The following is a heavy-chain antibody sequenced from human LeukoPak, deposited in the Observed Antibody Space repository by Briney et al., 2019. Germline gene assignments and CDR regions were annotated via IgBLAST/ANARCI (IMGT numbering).Heavy chain of an antibody. D-gene: IGHD2-21*02. Sequence: ASVKVSCKASGYTFTGYYMHWVRQAPGQGLEWMGWINPNSGGTNYAQKFQGRVTMTRDTSISTAYMELSRLRSDDTAVYYCARASPYCGGDCYSGNWFDPWGQGTLVTVSS. CDR3: ARASPYCGGDCYSGNWFDP. V-gene: IGHV1-2*02. CDR1: GYTFTGYY. CDR2: INPNSGGT. J-gene: IGHJ5*02.